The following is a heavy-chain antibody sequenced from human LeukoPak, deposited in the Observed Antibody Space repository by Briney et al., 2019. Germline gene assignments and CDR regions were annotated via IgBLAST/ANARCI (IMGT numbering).Heavy chain of an antibody. V-gene: IGHV1-2*02. CDR3: ARAESVVPAAMDWFDP. CDR2: INPNSGGT. Sequence: ASVNLSCKSSGYTFTGYYMHWVQQAPGQGLEWMGWINPNSGGTNYAQKFQGRVTMTRDTSISTAYMELSRLRSDDTAVYYCARAESVVPAAMDWFDPWGQGTLVTVSS. CDR1: GYTFTGYY. D-gene: IGHD2-2*01. J-gene: IGHJ5*02.